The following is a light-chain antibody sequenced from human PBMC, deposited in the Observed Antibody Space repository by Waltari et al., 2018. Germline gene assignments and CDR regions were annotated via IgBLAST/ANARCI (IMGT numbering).Light chain of an antibody. V-gene: IGLV1-44*01. CDR3: SAWDNSLNAHV. J-gene: IGLJ3*02. CDR2: YNN. CDR1: GSPIGTNT. Sequence: QSVLTQPPSASETPGQSVTLSCSVRGSPIGTNTVNWIQQLPGTAPKLVIYYNNVRPSGVPDRFSGSKSGASASLAISGIQSEDEADYFCSAWDNSLNAHVFGGGTTVTVL.